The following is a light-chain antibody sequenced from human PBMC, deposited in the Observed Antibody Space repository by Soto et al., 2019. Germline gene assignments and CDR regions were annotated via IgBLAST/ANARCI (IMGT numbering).Light chain of an antibody. CDR3: QQSYSTPPIP. V-gene: IGKV1-39*01. CDR2: AAS. Sequence: DLRNTQCPSSLSAAPVDRFTLTCRVSQGIRNDLGWYQQKPGKAPKRLIYAASSLQSGVPSRFSGSGSGTDFTLTISCLQPEDFATYYCQQSYSTPPIPFGQGTRLEIK. J-gene: IGKJ5*01. CDR1: QGIRND.